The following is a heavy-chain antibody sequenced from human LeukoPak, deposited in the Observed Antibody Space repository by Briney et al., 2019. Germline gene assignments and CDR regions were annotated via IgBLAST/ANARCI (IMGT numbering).Heavy chain of an antibody. CDR2: IYYSGGT. V-gene: IGHV4-59*01. CDR1: GGSISSYY. Sequence: QSSETLSLTCTVSGGSISSYYWSWIRQPPGKGLEWIGYIYYSGGTNYNPSLKSRVTISVDTSKNQFSLKLSSVTAADTAVYYCARAMTTVTPIDYWGQGTLVTVSS. D-gene: IGHD4-17*01. J-gene: IGHJ4*02. CDR3: ARAMTTVTPIDY.